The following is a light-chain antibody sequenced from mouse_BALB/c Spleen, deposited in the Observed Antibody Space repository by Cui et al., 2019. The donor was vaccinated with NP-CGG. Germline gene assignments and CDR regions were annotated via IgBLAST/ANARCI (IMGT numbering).Light chain of an antibody. CDR2: GTN. V-gene: IGLV1*01. Sequence: QAVVTQQPALTIPPGETVTLTCRSRTGAVTIINDANWVQEKPDHLFNGLIGGTNNRGPGVPARFSGSLIGDKAALTITGAQTGDEAIYFCALWYSNHWVFGGGTKLTVL. CDR3: ALWYSNHWV. CDR1: TGAVTIIND. J-gene: IGLJ1*01.